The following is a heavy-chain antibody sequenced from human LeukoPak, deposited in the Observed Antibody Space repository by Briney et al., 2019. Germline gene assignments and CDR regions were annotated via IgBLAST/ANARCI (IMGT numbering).Heavy chain of an antibody. CDR1: GYTFTSYA. J-gene: IGHJ4*02. Sequence: ASVKISCKASGYTFTSYAMHWVRQAPGQRLEWMGWINAGNGNTKYSQKFQGRVTITRDTSASTAHMELSSLRSEDTAVYYCARISSSWYYFDYWGQGTLVTVSS. D-gene: IGHD6-13*01. CDR2: INAGNGNT. V-gene: IGHV1-3*01. CDR3: ARISSSWYYFDY.